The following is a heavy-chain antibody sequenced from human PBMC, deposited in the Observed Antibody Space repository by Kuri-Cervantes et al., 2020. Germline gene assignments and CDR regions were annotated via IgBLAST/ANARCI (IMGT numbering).Heavy chain of an antibody. D-gene: IGHD2-15*01. J-gene: IGHJ4*02. CDR3: ARDRMRYCSGGSCYPFDY. CDR1: GYTFTGYY. Sequence: ASVTVSCKASGYTFTGYYMHWVRQAPGQGLEWMGWISAYNGNTNYAQKLQGRVTMTTDTSTSTAYMELRSLRSDDTAVYYCARDRMRYCSGGSCYPFDYWGQGTLVTVSS. CDR2: ISAYNGNT. V-gene: IGHV1-18*04.